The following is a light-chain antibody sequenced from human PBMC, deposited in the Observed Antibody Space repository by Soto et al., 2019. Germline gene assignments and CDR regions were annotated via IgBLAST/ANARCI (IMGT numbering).Light chain of an antibody. CDR2: EVH. J-gene: IGLJ1*01. V-gene: IGLV2-14*03. CDR1: SSDVGAYDY. Sequence: QSVLTRPASVSGSPGQSIAISCIGTSSDVGAYDYVSWYQQHPDRAPKLMVYEVHNRPSGVSNRFSGSKPVNTATLTISEFQPEDKADYYSALHTSSNTRVFGTGTKVTVL. CDR3: ALHTSSNTRV.